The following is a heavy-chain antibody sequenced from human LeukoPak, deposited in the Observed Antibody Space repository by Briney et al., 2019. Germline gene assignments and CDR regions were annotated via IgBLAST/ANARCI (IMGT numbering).Heavy chain of an antibody. CDR1: GFTFSSYW. J-gene: IGHJ6*03. V-gene: IGHV3-7*01. Sequence: GGSLRLSCAASGFTFSSYWMSWVRQAPGKGLEWVANINQDGSEKYYVDSVKGRFTISRDNAKNSLYLQMNSLRAEDTAVYYCARDTNIRYYYYMDVWGKGTTVTVSS. D-gene: IGHD2/OR15-2a*01. CDR2: INQDGSEK. CDR3: ARDTNIRYYYYMDV.